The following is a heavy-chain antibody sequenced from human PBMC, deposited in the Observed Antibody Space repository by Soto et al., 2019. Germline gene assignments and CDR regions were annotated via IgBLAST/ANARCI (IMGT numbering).Heavy chain of an antibody. CDR2: IYHSGST. J-gene: IGHJ3*02. CDR3: ARDLRYFDWAYAFDI. Sequence: QVQLQESGPGLVKPSGTLSPTCAVSGGSISSSNWWSWVRQPPGKGLEWIGEIYHSGSTNYNPSLKSRVTISVDKSKNQFSLKLSSVTAADTAVYYCARDLRYFDWAYAFDIWGQGTMVTVSS. D-gene: IGHD3-9*01. V-gene: IGHV4-4*02. CDR1: GGSISSSNW.